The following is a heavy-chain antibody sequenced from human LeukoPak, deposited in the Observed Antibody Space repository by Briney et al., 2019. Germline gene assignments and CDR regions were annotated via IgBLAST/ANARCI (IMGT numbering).Heavy chain of an antibody. CDR3: ARGRKSSPPNCFDF. CDR2: VDHSGST. Sequence: SETLSLTCAVYGGSFSGYSWSWIRQPPGKGLEWVGEVDHSGSTNYNPSLKSRVTTSVDTSKNQFSLKLNSVTAADTAVYYCARGRKSSPPNCFDFWGQGTLVTVSS. J-gene: IGHJ4*02. V-gene: IGHV4-34*01. D-gene: IGHD1-14*01. CDR1: GGSFSGYS.